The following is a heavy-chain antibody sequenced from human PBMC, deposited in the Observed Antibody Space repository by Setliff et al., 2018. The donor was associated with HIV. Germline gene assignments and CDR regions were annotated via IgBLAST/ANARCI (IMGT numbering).Heavy chain of an antibody. D-gene: IGHD1-7*01. Sequence: GGSLRLSCAASEFTVSSNYMSWVRQAPGKGLEWVSVIYSGGSTYYTDSVKGRFTISRDNSKNTLYLQMNSLRAEDTAVYYCARVSNNWNYGPIDYWGQGTLVTVSS. J-gene: IGHJ4*02. CDR1: EFTVSSNY. CDR3: ARVSNNWNYGPIDY. V-gene: IGHV3-66*02. CDR2: IYSGGST.